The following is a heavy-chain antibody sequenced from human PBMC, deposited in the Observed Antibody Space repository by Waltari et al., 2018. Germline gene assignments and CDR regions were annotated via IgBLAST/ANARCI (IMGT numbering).Heavy chain of an antibody. CDR1: GGSISSSNW. CDR2: IYHSGST. J-gene: IGHJ3*02. V-gene: IGHV4-4*02. CDR3: ARPRGTDGGATRAFDI. D-gene: IGHD1-26*01. Sequence: QVQLQESGPGLVKPSGTLSLTCAVSGGSISSSNWWSWVRQPPGKGLEWIGEIYHSGSTNYSPSLKSRVTISVDKSKNQFTLKLSFVTAADTAVYYCARPRGTDGGATRAFDIWGQGTMVTVSS.